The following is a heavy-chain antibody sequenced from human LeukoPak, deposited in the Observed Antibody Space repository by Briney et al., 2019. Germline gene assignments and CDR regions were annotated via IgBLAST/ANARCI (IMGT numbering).Heavy chain of an antibody. J-gene: IGHJ3*02. Sequence: GGSLRLSCAASGFTFSDYSMTWGRQAPGKGLGWGSIISSTSSSIYYLGTVKGPFTISRDNAKNSLYLQMNSLRDEDTAVYYCAGPYISTWEGLAFDIWGQGTLVTVSS. V-gene: IGHV3-21*01. CDR1: GFTFSDYS. CDR2: ISSTSSSI. D-gene: IGHD3-3*02. CDR3: AGPYISTWEGLAFDI.